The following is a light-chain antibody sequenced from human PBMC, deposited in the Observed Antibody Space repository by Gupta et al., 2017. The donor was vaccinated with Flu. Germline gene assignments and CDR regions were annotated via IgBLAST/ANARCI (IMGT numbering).Light chain of an antibody. J-gene: IGKJ3*01. CDR2: GAS. Sequence: DFQMTQSPPSLSACEGDRVTITCRASQTIDRCLNWYQQRPGKAPKLLIYGASTSQIGVPSRFSGSGSGSDFTLTVSGLLPEDFATYYCQQSFSSPFTFGPGTKVDIK. V-gene: IGKV1-39*01. CDR1: QTIDRC. CDR3: QQSFSSPFT.